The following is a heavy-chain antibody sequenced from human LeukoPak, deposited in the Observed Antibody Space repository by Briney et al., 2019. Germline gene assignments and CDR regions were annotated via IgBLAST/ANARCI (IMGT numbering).Heavy chain of an antibody. J-gene: IGHJ4*02. CDR2: INHSGST. Sequence: SETLSLTCAVYGGSFSGYYWSWIRQPPGKGLEWIGEINHSGSTNYNPSLKSRVTISVDTSKNQFSLKLSSVTAADTAVYYCARRTDTRGYRRFDYWGQGTLVTVSS. V-gene: IGHV4-34*01. CDR3: ARRTDTRGYRRFDY. D-gene: IGHD5-18*01. CDR1: GGSFSGYY.